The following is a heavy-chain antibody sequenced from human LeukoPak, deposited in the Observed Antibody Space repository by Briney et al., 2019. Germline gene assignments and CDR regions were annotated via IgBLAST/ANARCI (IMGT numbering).Heavy chain of an antibody. CDR1: GFTFSSYE. J-gene: IGHJ6*04. Sequence: GGSLRLSCAASGFTFSSYEMTWVRQAPGKGLEWVSYIRGSGNSIYYADSVKGRFTISRDNAKNSMYLQMNSLRAEDTAVYYCARDRGYYYGMDVWGKGTTVIVSS. CDR3: ARDRGYYYGMDV. CDR2: IRGSGNSI. V-gene: IGHV3-48*03.